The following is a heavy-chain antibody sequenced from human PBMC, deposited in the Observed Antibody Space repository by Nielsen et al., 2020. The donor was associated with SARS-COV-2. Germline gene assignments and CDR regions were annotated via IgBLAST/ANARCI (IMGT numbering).Heavy chain of an antibody. Sequence: SLKISCAASGFTFDDYAMHWVRQAPGKGLEWVSGISWNSGSIGYADSVKGRFTISRDNAKNSLYLQMNSLRAEDTALYYCASSSSWEYYFDYWGQGTLVTVSS. CDR1: GFTFDDYA. J-gene: IGHJ4*02. CDR2: ISWNSGSI. V-gene: IGHV3-9*01. CDR3: ASSSSWEYYFDY. D-gene: IGHD6-13*01.